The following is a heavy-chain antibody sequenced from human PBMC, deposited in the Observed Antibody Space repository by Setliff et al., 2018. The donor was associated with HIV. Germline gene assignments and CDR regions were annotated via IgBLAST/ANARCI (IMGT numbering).Heavy chain of an antibody. CDR2: INTSGST. Sequence: PSETLSLTCTVSGGSVSNYYWTWIRQSAGKGLEWIGHINTSGSTKYNPSLKSRLTMSVDTSKNQFSLKLSSVTAADTAVYYCARQTATGTSATFDSWGQGSLVTVSS. V-gene: IGHV4-4*07. CDR1: GGSVSNYY. D-gene: IGHD2-21*02. J-gene: IGHJ4*02. CDR3: ARQTATGTSATFDS.